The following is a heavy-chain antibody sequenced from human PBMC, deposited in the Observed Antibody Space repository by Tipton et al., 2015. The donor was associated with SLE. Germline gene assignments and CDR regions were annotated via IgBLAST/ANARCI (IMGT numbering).Heavy chain of an antibody. CDR3: AREGSTYGSFDP. D-gene: IGHD5-18*01. V-gene: IGHV4-31*03. CDR2: IYHSGYT. J-gene: IGHJ5*02. Sequence: TLSLTCTVSGDSISSGGSYCSFFRQHPGKGLDWIGYIYHSGYTNYNPSLKSRVTISVDTTKNQFSLKLSSVTAADTAVYDCAREGSTYGSFDPWGQGTRVTVCS. CDR1: GDSISSGGSY.